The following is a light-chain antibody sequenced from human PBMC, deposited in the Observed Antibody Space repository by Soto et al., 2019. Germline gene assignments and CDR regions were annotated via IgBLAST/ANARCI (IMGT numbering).Light chain of an antibody. CDR2: AAS. CDR3: QQSYSTPHT. Sequence: DIQMTQSPSSLSASVGDRVTITCRASQSISSYLNWYQQKPGKAPKPLIYAASSLQSGVPSRFSGSVSGPDFTLTIGSLQPDDFAIYYCQQSYSTPHTFGRGTKVEIK. V-gene: IGKV1-39*01. CDR1: QSISSY. J-gene: IGKJ2*01.